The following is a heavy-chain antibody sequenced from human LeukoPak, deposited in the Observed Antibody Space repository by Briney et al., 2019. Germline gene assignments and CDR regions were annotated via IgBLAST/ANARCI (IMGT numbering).Heavy chain of an antibody. D-gene: IGHD6-19*01. CDR3: TRDLSAVDGTGN. Sequence: GGSLRLSCAASGFTFSSFEMNWVRQAPGQGLEWVSYISSSAGIIYYADSVKGRFTISRDNAKNSLYLQMNSLRVEDTAVYYCTRDLSAVDGTGNWGQGTLVTVSS. CDR1: GFTFSSFE. V-gene: IGHV3-48*03. J-gene: IGHJ4*02. CDR2: ISSSAGII.